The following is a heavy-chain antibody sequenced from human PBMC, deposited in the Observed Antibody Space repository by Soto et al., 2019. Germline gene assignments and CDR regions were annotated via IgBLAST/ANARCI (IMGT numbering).Heavy chain of an antibody. V-gene: IGHV3-33*01. J-gene: IGHJ6*02. D-gene: IGHD4-17*01. Sequence: QVQLVESGGGVVQPGRSLRLSCAASGFTFSSYGMHWVRQAPGKGLEWVAVIWYDGSNKYYADSVKGRFTISRDNSKNXLXPQMSSLRAEDTAVYYCARDYGDYRDGPDYYYGMDVWGQGTTVTVSS. CDR1: GFTFSSYG. CDR2: IWYDGSNK. CDR3: ARDYGDYRDGPDYYYGMDV.